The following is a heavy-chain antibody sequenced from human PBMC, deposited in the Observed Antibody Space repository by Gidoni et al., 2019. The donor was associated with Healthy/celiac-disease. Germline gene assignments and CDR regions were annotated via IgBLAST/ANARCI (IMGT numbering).Heavy chain of an antibody. CDR3: ARGIAARPDFFDY. Sequence: EVQLVESGGGLVKPGGSRRLSGAPYGFTFSSYSMNWVRQAPGKGLEWVSSISSSSSYIYYADSVKGRFTISRDNAKNSLYLQMNSLRAEDTAVYYCARGIAARPDFFDYWGQGTLVTVSS. D-gene: IGHD6-6*01. V-gene: IGHV3-21*01. CDR2: ISSSSSYI. CDR1: GFTFSSYS. J-gene: IGHJ4*02.